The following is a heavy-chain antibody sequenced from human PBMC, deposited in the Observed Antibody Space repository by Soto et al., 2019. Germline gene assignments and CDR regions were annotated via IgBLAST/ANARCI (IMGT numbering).Heavy chain of an antibody. Sequence: EVQLVESGGVLVQPGGSLRLSCAASGFTFSSYTMNWVRQAPGKGLEWLSYISSSSSIIFYADSVKGRFTISRDNAKNSLYLQMNSLRDEDTAVYYCARKTSGSYSQDYWGQGTLVTVSS. J-gene: IGHJ4*02. CDR1: GFTFSSYT. V-gene: IGHV3-48*02. D-gene: IGHD1-26*01. CDR3: ARKTSGSYSQDY. CDR2: ISSSSSII.